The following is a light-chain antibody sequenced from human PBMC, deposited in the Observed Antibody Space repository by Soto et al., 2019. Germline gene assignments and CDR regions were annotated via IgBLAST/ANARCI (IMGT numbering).Light chain of an antibody. V-gene: IGLV1-51*01. J-gene: IGLJ2*01. CDR1: SSNIGNNY. Sequence: QSVLTQPPSVSAAPGQKVTISCSGSSSNIGNNYVSWYQQLPGTAPKLLIYDNDKRPSGIPDRFSGSKSGTSATLGVTGFQTGDEADYYCATWDSSLSAGVFGGGTKLTVL. CDR3: ATWDSSLSAGV. CDR2: DND.